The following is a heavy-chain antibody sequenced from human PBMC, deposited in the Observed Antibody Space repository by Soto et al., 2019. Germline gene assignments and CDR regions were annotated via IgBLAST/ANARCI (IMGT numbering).Heavy chain of an antibody. V-gene: IGHV1-46*01. D-gene: IGHD3-9*01. Sequence: QVQLVQSGAEVKKPGASVKVSCNASGYTFTTYYIHWVRQAPGQGLEWMGIINPSGGSTTYAQKFQRRVTMTRXXSXTXVYMELSSLTSEDTAVYYCARSDFDWLSRARYYFDYWGQGTLVTVSS. CDR2: INPSGGST. CDR3: ARSDFDWLSRARYYFDY. J-gene: IGHJ4*02. CDR1: GYTFTTYY.